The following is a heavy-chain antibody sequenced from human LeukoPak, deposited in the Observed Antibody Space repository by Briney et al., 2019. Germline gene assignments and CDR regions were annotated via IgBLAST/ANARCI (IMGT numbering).Heavy chain of an antibody. D-gene: IGHD3-10*01. CDR3: ARGYYPAFDI. CDR2: IYHTGST. J-gene: IGHJ3*02. V-gene: IGHV4-30-2*01. Sequence: SQTLSLTCTVSGASISSGTYSWSWIRQPPGEGLEWIGYIYHTGSTYYNPSLKGRVTISVDRSKNQFSLKLSSVTAADTAVYYCARGYYPAFDIWGQGTMVTVSS. CDR1: GASISSGTYS.